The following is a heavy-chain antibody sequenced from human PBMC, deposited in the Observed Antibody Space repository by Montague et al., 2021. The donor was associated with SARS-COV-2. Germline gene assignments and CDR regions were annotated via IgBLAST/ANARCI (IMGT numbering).Heavy chain of an antibody. J-gene: IGHJ6*02. V-gene: IGHV4-34*01. CDR2: INHSGST. CDR1: GGSFSGYY. D-gene: IGHD4-17*01. CDR3: ARGGTVTTFYYYYYGMDV. Sequence: SETLSLTCAVYGGSFSGYYWSWIRQPPGKGLEWIGEINHSGSTNYNPSLKSRVTISVDTSKNQFSLKLSSVTAADTAVYYRARGGTVTTFYYYYYGMDVWGQGTTVTVSS.